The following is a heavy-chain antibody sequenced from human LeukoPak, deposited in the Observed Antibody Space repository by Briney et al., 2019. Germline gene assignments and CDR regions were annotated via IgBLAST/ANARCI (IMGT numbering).Heavy chain of an antibody. J-gene: IGHJ6*02. CDR1: GFTFSSYW. CDR3: ARAAIVVVPAATERYYYYYGMDV. V-gene: IGHV3-74*01. Sequence: PGGSLRLSCAASGFTFSSYWMHWARQAPGKGLVWVSRINSDGSSTSYADSVKGRFTISRDNAKNTLYLQMNSLRAEDTAVYYCARAAIVVVPAATERYYYYYGMDVWGQGTTVTVSS. CDR2: INSDGSST. D-gene: IGHD2-2*01.